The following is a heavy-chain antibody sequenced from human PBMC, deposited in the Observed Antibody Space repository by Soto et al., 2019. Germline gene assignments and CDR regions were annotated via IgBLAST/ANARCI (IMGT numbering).Heavy chain of an antibody. CDR1: GFTFSNAW. J-gene: IGHJ4*02. V-gene: IGHV3-15*01. D-gene: IGHD2-2*01. Sequence: GSLRLSCVASGFTFSNAWMSWVRQAPGKGLEWVGRIKSKTDGGTTDYAAPVKGRFTISRDDSKNTLYLQMNSLKTEDTAVYYCTTVLSVGIVVVPAAINDYWGQGTLVTVSS. CDR3: TTVLSVGIVVVPAAINDY. CDR2: IKSKTDGGTT.